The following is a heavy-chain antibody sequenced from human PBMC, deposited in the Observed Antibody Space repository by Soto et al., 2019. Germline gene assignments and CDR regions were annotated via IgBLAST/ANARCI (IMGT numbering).Heavy chain of an antibody. J-gene: IGHJ6*03. CDR3: VTGTVYSYYYYMDV. Sequence: PGGSLRLSCAASGFTFSDYWMHWVRQGPGKGLVWVSRINSDGSSTSYAESVKGRFTISRDNAKNMLYLQMNSLRAEDTAVYYCVTGTVYSYYYYMDVRGKGTTVTVSS. CDR2: INSDGSST. V-gene: IGHV3-74*01. D-gene: IGHD1-1*01. CDR1: GFTFSDYW.